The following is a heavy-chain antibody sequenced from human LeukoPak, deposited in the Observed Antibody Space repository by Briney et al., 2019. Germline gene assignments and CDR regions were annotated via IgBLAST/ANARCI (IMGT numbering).Heavy chain of an antibody. V-gene: IGHV4-39*01. J-gene: IGHJ4*02. CDR2: IYYSKNT. D-gene: IGHD5-18*01. Sequence: PSGTLSLTCTVSGGSISSSSAYWGWIRQPPGKGLEWIGSIYYSKNTYYNPSLKSRVTISADTSKNQFSLTLGSVSATDTAVYYCVSPRGFSYGYFDYWGQGTLVTVSS. CDR3: VSPRGFSYGYFDY. CDR1: GGSISSSSAY.